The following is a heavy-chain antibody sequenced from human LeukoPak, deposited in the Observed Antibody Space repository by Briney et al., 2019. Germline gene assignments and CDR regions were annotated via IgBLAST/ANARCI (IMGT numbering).Heavy chain of an antibody. CDR3: ARGRYCSGGSCYYNP. D-gene: IGHD2-15*01. Sequence: SETLSLTCAVYGGAFSGYYWSWIRQPPGKGLEWIGEISHSGSTNYNPSLKSRVTISVDTSKNQFSLKLSSVTAADTAVYYCARGRYCSGGSCYYNPWGQGTLVTVSS. V-gene: IGHV4-34*01. CDR1: GGAFSGYY. J-gene: IGHJ5*02. CDR2: ISHSGST.